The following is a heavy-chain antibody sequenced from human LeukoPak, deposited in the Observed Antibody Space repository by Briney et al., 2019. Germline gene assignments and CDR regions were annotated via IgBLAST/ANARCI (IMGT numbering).Heavy chain of an antibody. D-gene: IGHD5-18*01. V-gene: IGHV3-30-3*01. Sequence: GRSLRLSCAASGFTFSSYAMHWVRQAPGKGLEWVAVTSYDGSNKYYADSVKGRFTISRDNSKNTLYLQMNSLRAEDTAVYYCARDIGDTAMVDYWGQGTLVTVSS. CDR2: TSYDGSNK. J-gene: IGHJ4*02. CDR1: GFTFSSYA. CDR3: ARDIGDTAMVDY.